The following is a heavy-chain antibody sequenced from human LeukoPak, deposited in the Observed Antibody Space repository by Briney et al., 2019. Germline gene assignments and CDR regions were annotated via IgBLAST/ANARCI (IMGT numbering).Heavy chain of an antibody. CDR1: GASFSSGDQY. V-gene: IGHV4-31*03. CDR2: IYYSGST. J-gene: IGHJ4*02. Sequence: SETLSLTCTVSGASFSSGDQYWNWIRQSPGKGLEWIGYIYYSGSTYYNPSLKSRVTISVDTSKNQFSLKLSSVTAADTAVYYCASGATMVRGVIIYFDYWGQGTLVTVSS. CDR3: ASGATMVRGVIIYFDY. D-gene: IGHD3-10*01.